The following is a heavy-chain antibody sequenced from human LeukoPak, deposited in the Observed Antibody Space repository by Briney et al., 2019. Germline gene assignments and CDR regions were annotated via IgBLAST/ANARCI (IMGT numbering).Heavy chain of an antibody. J-gene: IGHJ5*02. CDR1: GGSFSGYY. D-gene: IGHD3-10*01. V-gene: IGHV4-34*01. CDR3: ARDLWFGRNWFDP. CDR2: INHSGST. Sequence: SETLSLTCAVYGGSFSGYYWSWIRQPPGKGLEWIGEINHSGSTNCNPSLKSRVTISVDTSKNQFSLKLSSVTAADTAVYYCARDLWFGRNWFDPWGQGTLVTVSS.